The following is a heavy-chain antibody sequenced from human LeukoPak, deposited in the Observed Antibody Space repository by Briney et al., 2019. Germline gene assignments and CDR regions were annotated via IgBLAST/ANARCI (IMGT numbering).Heavy chain of an antibody. CDR1: GFTFSSYW. Sequence: PGGSLRLSCAASGFTFSSYWMHWFRQAPGKGLGWVSRINSDGSSTSYADSVKGRFTISRDNAKNTLYLQMNSLRAEDTAVYYCARGYCSSPNCYPRLDVLDIWGQGTMVTVSS. V-gene: IGHV3-74*01. J-gene: IGHJ3*02. CDR3: ARGYCSSPNCYPRLDVLDI. CDR2: INSDGSST. D-gene: IGHD2-2*01.